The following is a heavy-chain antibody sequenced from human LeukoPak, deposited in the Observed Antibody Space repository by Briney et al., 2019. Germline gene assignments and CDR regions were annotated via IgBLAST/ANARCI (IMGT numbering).Heavy chain of an antibody. CDR1: GGTFSSYA. V-gene: IGHV1-69*04. Sequence: SVKVSCKASGGTFSSYAISWVRQAPGQGLEWMGRIIPILGIANYAQKFQGRVTITADKSTSTAYMELSSLRSEDTAVYYCAREGSNYYDSSGYAFDIWGQGTMVTVSS. CDR3: AREGSNYYDSSGYAFDI. CDR2: IIPILGIA. D-gene: IGHD3-22*01. J-gene: IGHJ3*02.